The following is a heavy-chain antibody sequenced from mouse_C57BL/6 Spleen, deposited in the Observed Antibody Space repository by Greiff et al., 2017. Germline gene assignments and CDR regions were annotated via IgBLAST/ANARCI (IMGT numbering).Heavy chain of an antibody. CDR1: GYTFTEYT. CDR3: ARHEDALYEYDEGAWFAY. CDR2: FYPGSGSI. Sequence: QVQLKQSGAELVKPGASVKLSCKASGYTFTEYTIHWVKQRSGQGLEWIGWFYPGSGSIKYNEKFKDKATLTADKSSSTVYMEISRLTSEDSAVYFCARHEDALYEYDEGAWFAYWGQGTLVTVSA. D-gene: IGHD2-4*01. V-gene: IGHV1-62-2*01. J-gene: IGHJ3*01.